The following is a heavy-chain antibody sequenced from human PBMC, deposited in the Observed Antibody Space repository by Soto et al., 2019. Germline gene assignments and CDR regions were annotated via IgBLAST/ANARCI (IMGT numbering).Heavy chain of an antibody. Sequence: SETLSLTCTFSGDSISSYYLNWIRQPPGKGLEWIGYIYYSGSTNYNPSLKSRVTISVDTSKKQFSLKLSSVTAADTAVYYCARGDGYHFDYWGQGTLVTVSS. D-gene: IGHD1-1*01. CDR2: IYYSGST. CDR1: GDSISSYY. CDR3: ARGDGYHFDY. V-gene: IGHV4-59*01. J-gene: IGHJ4*02.